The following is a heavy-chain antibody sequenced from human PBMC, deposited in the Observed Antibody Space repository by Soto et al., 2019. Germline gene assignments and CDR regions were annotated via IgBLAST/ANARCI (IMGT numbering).Heavy chain of an antibody. J-gene: IGHJ4*02. D-gene: IGHD5-12*01. Sequence: ASLTVSRKPSGYTLTSYLMLCGRQDPGQRLGWMGWINSGNGNTKYSQQFQGRVTITRDTSASTPYMELTSLRSDATAVYYGASSPSGHLTFGYCRQGSLVAVCS. CDR3: ASSPSGHLTFGY. CDR1: GYTLTSYL. CDR2: INSGNGNT. V-gene: IGHV1-3*01.